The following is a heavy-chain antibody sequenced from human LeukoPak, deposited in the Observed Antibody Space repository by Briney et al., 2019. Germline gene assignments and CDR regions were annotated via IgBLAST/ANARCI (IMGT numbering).Heavy chain of an antibody. CDR1: GFTFSSYA. CDR3: AKPSAFGGVIVTPFDY. CDR2: ISGSGGST. D-gene: IGHD3-16*02. J-gene: IGHJ4*02. Sequence: GGSLRLSCAASGFTFSSYAMSWVRQAPGKGLEWVSAISGSGGSTYYADSVKGRFIISRDNSKNTLYLQMNSLRAEDTAVYYCAKPSAFGGVIVTPFDYWGQGTLVTVSS. V-gene: IGHV3-23*01.